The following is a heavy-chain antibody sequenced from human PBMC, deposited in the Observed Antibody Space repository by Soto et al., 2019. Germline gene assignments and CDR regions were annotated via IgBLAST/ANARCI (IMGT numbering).Heavy chain of an antibody. Sequence: GAPVKVSCKASGGAFNNYALYWVRQAPGQGLEWLGTIVPVFPSVYYAPRFQGRLTITADGSTDTVYMMLTSLKSEDTAVYYCAREMPSAAAAYFYYGLNVWGQGTSVTVSS. CDR3: AREMPSAAAAYFYYGLNV. J-gene: IGHJ6*02. V-gene: IGHV1-69*13. CDR1: GGAFNNYA. D-gene: IGHD6-13*01. CDR2: IVPVFPSV.